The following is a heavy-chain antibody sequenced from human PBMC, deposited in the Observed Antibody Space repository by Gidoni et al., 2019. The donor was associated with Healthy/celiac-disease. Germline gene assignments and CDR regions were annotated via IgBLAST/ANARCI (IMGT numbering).Heavy chain of an antibody. Sequence: EVQLVESGGGLVQPGGSLSLSCAASGFTFSSYALSWVRQAPGKGLEWVSAISGSGGSTYYADSVKGRFTISRDNSKNTLYLQMNSLRAEDTAVYYCAKVAGYCTGGVCYTSDAFDIWGQGTMVTVSS. CDR1: GFTFSSYA. V-gene: IGHV3-23*04. CDR2: ISGSGGST. CDR3: AKVAGYCTGGVCYTSDAFDI. J-gene: IGHJ3*02. D-gene: IGHD2-8*02.